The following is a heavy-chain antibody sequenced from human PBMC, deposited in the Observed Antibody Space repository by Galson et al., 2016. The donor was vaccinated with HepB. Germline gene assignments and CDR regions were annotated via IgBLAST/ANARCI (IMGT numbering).Heavy chain of an antibody. Sequence: SLRLSCAASGFSISTFAMGWVRLAPGRGLEWVSSIDYSGTVPYDAASVKGRFTISRDNSKNTLYLQMNRLRAEDTAVYFCARYVAGPPFDNLDVWGQGTTVTVSS. V-gene: IGHV3-23*01. CDR2: IDYSGTVP. CDR1: GFSISTFA. J-gene: IGHJ6*02. CDR3: ARYVAGPPFDNLDV. D-gene: IGHD6-19*01.